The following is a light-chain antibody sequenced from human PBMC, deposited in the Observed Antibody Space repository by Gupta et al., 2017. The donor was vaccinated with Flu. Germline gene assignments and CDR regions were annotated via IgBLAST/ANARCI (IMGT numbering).Light chain of an antibody. CDR3: QQFNTTPLA. CDR2: WAS. J-gene: IGKJ3*01. V-gene: IGKV4-1*01. Sequence: DIVMTHSPYSLAVSLGERATINCTSSQSVLYSSNNKNYLAWYQQKPGQPPKLLIHWASPRESGVPDRFSGSGSGTDFTLTISSLQAEDVAVYYCQQFNTTPLAFGHGTKVHIK. CDR1: QSVLYSSNNKNY.